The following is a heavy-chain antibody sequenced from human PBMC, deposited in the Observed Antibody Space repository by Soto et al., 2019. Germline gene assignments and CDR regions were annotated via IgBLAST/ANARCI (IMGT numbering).Heavy chain of an antibody. CDR3: ARDLVWPARRFYVMGV. D-gene: IGHD6-6*01. J-gene: IGHJ6*02. V-gene: IGHV4-59*01. CDR1: NVSISTYY. Sequence: SQTLSLTCTVSNVSISTYYWSWIRQPPAKGLEWIGHIYYSGSTNYNPSLKSRVTISVDTSKNQFSLKLRSVTAADTAVYYCARDLVWPARRFYVMGVWGQGTTVTVCS. CDR2: IYYSGST.